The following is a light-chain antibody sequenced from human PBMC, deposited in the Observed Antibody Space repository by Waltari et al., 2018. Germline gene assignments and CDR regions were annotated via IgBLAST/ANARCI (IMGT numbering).Light chain of an antibody. CDR2: DAS. V-gene: IGKV1-39*01. CDR1: QKISSY. J-gene: IGKJ1*01. Sequence: TCRASQKISSYLNWYHQKPGTAPRLLIYDASRLESGVPSRFSGSGSGTDFTLTISSLQPEDFGTYYCQQTYTTPRTFGQGTKVETK. CDR3: QQTYTTPRT.